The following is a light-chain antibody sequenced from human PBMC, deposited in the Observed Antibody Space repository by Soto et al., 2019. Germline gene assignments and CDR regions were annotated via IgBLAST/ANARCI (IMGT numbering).Light chain of an antibody. Sequence: QSALTQPASVSGSPGQSITISCTGTSSDVGGYNYVSWYQQHPGKAPKLMIYDVTNRPSGVSNRFSGSKSGNTASLTISGLQAEDEADYYCSSYTNSSTPVVIGGGTKVTVL. CDR3: SSYTNSSTPVV. CDR1: SSDVGGYNY. CDR2: DVT. V-gene: IGLV2-14*03. J-gene: IGLJ2*01.